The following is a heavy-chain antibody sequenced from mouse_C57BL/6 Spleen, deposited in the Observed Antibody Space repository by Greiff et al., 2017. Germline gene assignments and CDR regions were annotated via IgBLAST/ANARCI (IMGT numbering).Heavy chain of an antibody. CDR1: GFTFSSYA. Sequence: EVMLVASGGGLVKPGGSLKLSCAASGFTFSSYAMSWVRQTPEKRLEWVATISDGGSYTYYPDNVKGRFTISRDNAKNNLYLQMSHLKSEDTAMYYCAREMGRGYFDVWGTGTTVTVSS. CDR3: AREMGRGYFDV. CDR2: ISDGGSYT. J-gene: IGHJ1*03. D-gene: IGHD4-1*01. V-gene: IGHV5-4*01.